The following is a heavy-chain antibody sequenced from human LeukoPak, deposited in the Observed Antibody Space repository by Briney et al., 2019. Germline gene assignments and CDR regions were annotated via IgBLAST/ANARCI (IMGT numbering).Heavy chain of an antibody. Sequence: SETLSLTCTVSGGSISSYYWSWIRQPAGKGLEWIGRIYTSGSTNYNPSLKSRVTMSVDTSKNQFSLKPSSVTAADTAVYYCARQYYYDSSGYYFFDYWGQGTLVTVSS. D-gene: IGHD3-22*01. CDR3: ARQYYYDSSGYYFFDY. CDR1: GGSISSYY. J-gene: IGHJ4*02. CDR2: IYTSGST. V-gene: IGHV4-4*07.